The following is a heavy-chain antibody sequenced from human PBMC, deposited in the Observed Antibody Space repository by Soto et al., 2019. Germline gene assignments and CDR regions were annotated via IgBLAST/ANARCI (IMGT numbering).Heavy chain of an antibody. D-gene: IGHD2-21*02. CDR1: GFTFNIYV. CDR3: AKAYCGGDCPNDY. J-gene: IGHJ4*02. V-gene: IGHV3-23*01. Sequence: EVQLLESGGGLVQPGGSLRLSCAASGFTFNIYVMSWVRQAPGKGLEWVSGISVSGGGTYYADPVKGRSTISRDNSKNTLYLQMDSLRAEDTAVYYCAKAYCGGDCPNDYWGQGTLVTVSS. CDR2: ISVSGGGT.